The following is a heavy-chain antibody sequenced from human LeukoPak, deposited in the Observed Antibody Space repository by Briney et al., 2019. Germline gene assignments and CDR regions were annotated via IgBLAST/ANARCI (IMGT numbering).Heavy chain of an antibody. V-gene: IGHV4-34*01. D-gene: IGHD3-9*01. J-gene: IGHJ5*02. CDR2: INHSGST. CDR3: ARGGILTGYYKYNWFDP. CDR1: GGSFSGYY. Sequence: SETLSLTCAVYGGSFSGYYWSWIRQPPGKGLEWIGEINHSGSTNYNPSLKSRVTISVDTSKNQFSLKLNSVTAADTAVYYCARGGILTGYYKYNWFDPWGQGTLVTVSS.